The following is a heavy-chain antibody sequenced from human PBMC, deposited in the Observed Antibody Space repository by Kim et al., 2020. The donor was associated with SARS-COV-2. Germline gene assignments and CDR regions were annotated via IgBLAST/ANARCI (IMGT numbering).Heavy chain of an antibody. V-gene: IGHV4-31*02. CDR3: ARDSVGMDV. CDR2: GNP. Sequence: GNPSCTPSLKSRVTNSVDTSKNQFSRKLSSVTAADTAVYYCARDSVGMDVWGQVTTVTVSS. J-gene: IGHJ6*02. D-gene: IGHD4-4*01.